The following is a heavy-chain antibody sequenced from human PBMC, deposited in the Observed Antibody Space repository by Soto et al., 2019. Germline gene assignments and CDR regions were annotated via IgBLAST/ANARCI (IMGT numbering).Heavy chain of an antibody. V-gene: IGHV3-30-3*01. D-gene: IGHD3-22*01. CDR1: GFTSSSYA. CDR3: ARDLGRYYDSSGFGVDP. CDR2: ISYDGSNK. Sequence: GGSLRLSCAASGFTSSSYAMHWVRQAPGKGLEWVAVISYDGSNKYYADSVKGRFTISRDNSKNTLYPQMNSLRAEDTAVYYCARDLGRYYDSSGFGVDPWGQGTLVTVLL. J-gene: IGHJ5*02.